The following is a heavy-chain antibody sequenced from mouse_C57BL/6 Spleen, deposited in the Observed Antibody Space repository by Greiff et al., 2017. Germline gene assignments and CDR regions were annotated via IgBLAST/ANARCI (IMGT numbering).Heavy chain of an antibody. V-gene: IGHV5-15*01. CDR1: GFTFSDYG. Sequence: EVQVVESGGGLVQPGGSLKLSCAASGFTFSDYGMAWVRQAPRKGPEWVAFISNLAYSIYYADTVTGRFTISRGNAKNTLYLEMSSLRCEDTAMYYCARQGFYYGSSYNYAMDYWGQGTSVTVSS. CDR2: ISNLAYSI. J-gene: IGHJ4*01. CDR3: ARQGFYYGSSYNYAMDY. D-gene: IGHD1-1*01.